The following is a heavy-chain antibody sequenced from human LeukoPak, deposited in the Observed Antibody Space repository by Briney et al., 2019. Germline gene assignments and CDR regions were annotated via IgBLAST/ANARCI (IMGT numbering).Heavy chain of an antibody. J-gene: IGHJ6*02. V-gene: IGHV3-15*04. D-gene: IGHD1-7*01. CDR3: TTDEDWNYARKDV. Sequence: GGSLRLSCAASGFTFSTYAMSWARQAPGKGLEWVGQTVSEIDGGTTDYATPVKGRFTISRDDSKSTLYLQMNSLKIEDTAVYYCTTDEDWNYARKDVWGQGATVIVSS. CDR2: TVSEIDGGTT. CDR1: GFTFSTYA.